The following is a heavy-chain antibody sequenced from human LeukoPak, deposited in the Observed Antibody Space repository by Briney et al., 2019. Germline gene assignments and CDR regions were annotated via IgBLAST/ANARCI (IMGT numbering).Heavy chain of an antibody. CDR2: IFYSAST. Sequence: SSETLSLTCIVSGGSIDSYYWTWLRQPPGKGLEWIAYIFYSASTNYNPSLKSRATITVDTSKNQFSLNLRSVTAADMAVYYCARGRTSGGYPHFDSWGQGIQVPVSS. D-gene: IGHD6-19*01. CDR3: ARGRTSGGYPHFDS. J-gene: IGHJ4*02. CDR1: GGSIDSYY. V-gene: IGHV4-59*01.